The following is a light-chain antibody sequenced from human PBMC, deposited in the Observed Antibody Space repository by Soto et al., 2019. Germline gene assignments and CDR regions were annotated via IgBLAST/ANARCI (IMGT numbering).Light chain of an antibody. CDR3: QQINGYPLT. V-gene: IGKV1-9*01. Sequence: DVQLTQTPSFLSASVGDRVTITCRASRDISTYLAWYQQKPGKAPKLLIYAASTLHTGVPSRLSGSGSGTEFTLTISSLQPEDFATFICQQINGYPLTFGGGTKVDIK. J-gene: IGKJ4*01. CDR1: RDISTY. CDR2: AAS.